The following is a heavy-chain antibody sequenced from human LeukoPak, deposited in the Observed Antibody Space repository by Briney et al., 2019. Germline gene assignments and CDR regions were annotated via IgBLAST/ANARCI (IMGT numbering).Heavy chain of an antibody. V-gene: IGHV4-39*01. Sequence: SETLSLTCTVSGGSISSSSYYWGWLRQPPGKGLEWIGSIYYSGSTYYNPSLKSRVTISVDTSKNQFSLKLSSVTAADTAVYYCARRRSSGWYYYWGQGTLVTVSS. J-gene: IGHJ4*02. CDR2: IYYSGST. CDR1: GGSISSSSYY. D-gene: IGHD6-19*01. CDR3: ARRRSSGWYYY.